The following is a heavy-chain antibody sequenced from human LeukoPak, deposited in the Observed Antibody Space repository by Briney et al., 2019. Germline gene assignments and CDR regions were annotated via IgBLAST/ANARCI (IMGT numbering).Heavy chain of an antibody. V-gene: IGHV4-59*01. CDR1: GGSMKNSF. D-gene: IGHD2/OR15-2a*01. CDR2: VSDTGIT. Sequence: SETLSLTCSVSGGSMKNSFWSWIRQPPGKGLEWIGYVSDTGITNSNPSLKSRVTFSIDTSKDQFHLKLRSVTAADTALYFCARNRFQLSGAYWFDPWGRGTLVTVSS. J-gene: IGHJ5*02. CDR3: ARNRFQLSGAYWFDP.